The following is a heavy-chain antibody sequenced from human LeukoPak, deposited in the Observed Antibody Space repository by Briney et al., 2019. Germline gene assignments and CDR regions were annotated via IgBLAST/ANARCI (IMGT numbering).Heavy chain of an antibody. D-gene: IGHD3-3*01. CDR2: IYYSGST. CDR1: GGSISSYY. V-gene: IGHV4-59*01. CDR3: ARGYDFWSGKGGLDY. Sequence: SETLSLTCTVSGGSISSYYWSWIRQPPGKGLEWIGYIYYSGSTNYNPSLKSRVTISVDRSKNQFSLKLSSVTAADTAVYYCARGYDFWSGKGGLDYWGQGTLVTVSS. J-gene: IGHJ4*02.